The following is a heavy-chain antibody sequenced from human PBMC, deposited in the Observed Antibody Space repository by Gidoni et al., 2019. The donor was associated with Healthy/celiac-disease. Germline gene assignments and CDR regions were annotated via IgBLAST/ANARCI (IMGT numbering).Heavy chain of an antibody. Sequence: QVQLQESGPGLVKPSQTLSLTCTVSGGSISSGGYYWSWIRQHPGKGLEWIGYIYYSGSTYYNPSLKSRVTISVDTSKNQFSLKLSSVTAADTAVYYCARFVGLGYCSGGSCYEGGGYFDYWGQGTLVTVSS. V-gene: IGHV4-31*03. CDR1: GGSISSGGYY. D-gene: IGHD2-15*01. J-gene: IGHJ4*02. CDR3: ARFVGLGYCSGGSCYEGGGYFDY. CDR2: IYYSGST.